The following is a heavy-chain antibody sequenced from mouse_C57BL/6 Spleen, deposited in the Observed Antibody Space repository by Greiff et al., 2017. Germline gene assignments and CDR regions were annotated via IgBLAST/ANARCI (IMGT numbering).Heavy chain of an antibody. J-gene: IGHJ4*01. CDR3: AIYGSSRDYAMDY. CDR2: IYPGSGST. V-gene: IGHV1-55*01. D-gene: IGHD1-1*01. CDR1: GYTFTSYW. Sequence: QVQLQQPGAELVKPGASVKMSCKASGYTFTSYWITWVKQRPGQGLEWIGDIYPGSGSTNYNEKFKSKATLTVDTSSSTAYMQLSSLTSEDSAVYYCAIYGSSRDYAMDYWGQGTSVTVSS.